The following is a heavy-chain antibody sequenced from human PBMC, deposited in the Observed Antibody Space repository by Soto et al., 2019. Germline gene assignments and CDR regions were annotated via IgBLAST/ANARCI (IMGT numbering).Heavy chain of an antibody. CDR2: IYYSGST. Sequence: SETLSLTCTVSGGSIRSGGYYWSWVRQNPRRGLEWIGNIYYSGSTNYNPSLKSRVTISVDTSKNQFSLKLSSVNAADTAVYYCARATDEMATIFDYWGQGTLVTVSS. CDR1: GGSIRSGGYY. D-gene: IGHD5-12*01. CDR3: ARATDEMATIFDY. V-gene: IGHV4-61*08. J-gene: IGHJ4*02.